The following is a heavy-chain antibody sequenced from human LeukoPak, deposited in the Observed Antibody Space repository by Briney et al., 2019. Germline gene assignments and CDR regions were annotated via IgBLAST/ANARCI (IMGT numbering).Heavy chain of an antibody. D-gene: IGHD6-13*01. CDR1: GGSFSGYY. CDR3: ARGLRIAAAVY. Sequence: PSETLSLTCAVYGGSFSGYYWSWIRQPPGKGLEWIGEINHSGSTNYNPSLKSRVTISVDTSKNQFSLKLSSVTAADTAVYYCARGLRIAAAVYWGQGTLVTVSS. CDR2: INHSGST. J-gene: IGHJ4*02. V-gene: IGHV4-34*01.